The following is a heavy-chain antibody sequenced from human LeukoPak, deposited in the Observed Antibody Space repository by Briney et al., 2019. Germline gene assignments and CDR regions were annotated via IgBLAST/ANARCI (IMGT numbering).Heavy chain of an antibody. J-gene: IGHJ4*02. CDR2: ISGSGGST. CDR1: GFTFSSYG. V-gene: IGHV3-23*01. CDR3: TTFYSRLTDY. D-gene: IGHD2/OR15-2a*01. Sequence: QPGGSLRLSCAASGFTFSSYGMSWVRQAPGKGLEWVSGISGSGGSTYYADSVKGRFTISRDNSKNTLYLQMDSLRAEDTAVYYCTTFYSRLTDYWGQGTLVTVSS.